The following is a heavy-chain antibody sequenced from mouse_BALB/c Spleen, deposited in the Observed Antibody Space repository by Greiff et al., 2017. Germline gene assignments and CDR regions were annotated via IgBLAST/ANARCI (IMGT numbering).Heavy chain of an antibody. CDR3: ARGHYDYGLAY. J-gene: IGHJ3*01. V-gene: IGHV2-9*02. CDR1: GFSLTSYG. D-gene: IGHD2-4*01. Sequence: QVQLKESGPGLVAPSQSLSITCTVSGFSLTSYGVHWVRQPPGKGLEWLGVIWAGGSTNYNSALMSRLSISKDNSKSQVFLKMNSLQTDDTAMYYCARGHYDYGLAYWGQGTLVTVSA. CDR2: IWAGGST.